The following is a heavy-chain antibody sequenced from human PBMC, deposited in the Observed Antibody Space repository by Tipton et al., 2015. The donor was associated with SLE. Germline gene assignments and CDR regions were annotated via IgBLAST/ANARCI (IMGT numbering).Heavy chain of an antibody. CDR2: VYSSGST. Sequence: TLSLTCTVSGGSISGYYWSWIRQPPGKGLEWIGYVYSSGSTNYNPSLRSRVTISVDTSKNQFSLNLSSVTAADTAVYYCARGDDIDYFDYWGQGTLVTVSS. J-gene: IGHJ4*02. V-gene: IGHV4-59*01. D-gene: IGHD1-1*01. CDR1: GGSISGYY. CDR3: ARGDDIDYFDY.